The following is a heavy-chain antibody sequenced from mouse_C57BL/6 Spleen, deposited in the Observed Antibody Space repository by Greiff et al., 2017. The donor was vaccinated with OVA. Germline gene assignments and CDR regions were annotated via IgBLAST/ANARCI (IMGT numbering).Heavy chain of an antibody. Sequence: QVQLQQPGAELVKPGASVKMSCKASGYTFTSYWLTWVKQRPGQGLEWIGDIYPGSGSTNYNEKFKSKATLPVDTSSSTAYMQLSSLTSENSAVYDCARWVIDYGSSSVDYWGQGASVTVSS. V-gene: IGHV1-55*01. CDR3: ARWVIDYGSSSVDY. CDR2: IYPGSGST. D-gene: IGHD1-1*01. CDR1: GYTFTSYW. J-gene: IGHJ4*01.